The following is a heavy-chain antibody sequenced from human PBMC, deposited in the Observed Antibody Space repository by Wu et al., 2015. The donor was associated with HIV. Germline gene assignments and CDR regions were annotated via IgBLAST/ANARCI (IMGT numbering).Heavy chain of an antibody. CDR2: INHSGST. D-gene: IGHD2-2*01. CDR1: GGSISGHY. J-gene: IGHJ6*02. CDR3: VGVRVVPAARYYYYYGMDV. V-gene: IGHV4-34*01. Sequence: QVQLRESGPGLVKPSETLSLTCNVSGGSISGHYWSWIRQPPGKGLEWIGEINHSGSTNYNPSLKSRVTISVDTSKNQFSLKLSSVTAADTAVYYCVGVRVVPAARYYYYYGMDVWGQGTTVTVSS.